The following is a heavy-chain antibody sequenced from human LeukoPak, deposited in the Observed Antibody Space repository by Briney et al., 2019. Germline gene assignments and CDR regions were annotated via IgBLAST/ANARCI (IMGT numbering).Heavy chain of an antibody. V-gene: IGHV3-72*01. CDR1: RFMSSVY. D-gene: IGHD1-26*01. CDR3: ARDRSGSYSWDY. J-gene: IGHJ4*02. CDR2: SRSKDHGYIT. Sequence: PGGSLRLSCAASRFMSSVYMDRVRQAPGKGLEWVGRSRSKDHGYITEYAPSVKGRFTISRDESKNSLYLQMNSLKIDDTAVYFCARDRSGSYSWDYWGQGTLVTVSS.